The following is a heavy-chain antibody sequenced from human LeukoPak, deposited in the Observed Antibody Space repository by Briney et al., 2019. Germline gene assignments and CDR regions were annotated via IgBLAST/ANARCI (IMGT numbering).Heavy chain of an antibody. J-gene: IGHJ4*02. CDR1: GFTSDDYA. CDR3: AKDMGQWLVSGTGAIDY. V-gene: IGHV3-9*02. Sequence: GGSLRLSCAASGFTSDDYAMHWVRQAPGKGLEWVSGISWNSGSIGYADSVKGRFTISRDNAKNSLYLQMNSLRAEDMALYYCAKDMGQWLVSGTGAIDYWGQGTLVTVSS. CDR2: ISWNSGSI. D-gene: IGHD6-19*01.